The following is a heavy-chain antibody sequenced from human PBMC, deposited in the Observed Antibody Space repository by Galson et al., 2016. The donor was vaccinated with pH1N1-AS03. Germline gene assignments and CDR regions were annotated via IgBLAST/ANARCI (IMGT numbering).Heavy chain of an antibody. CDR2: IGTYT. D-gene: IGHD3-10*01. CDR3: ARSGSGSFYEGDF. CDR1: GYTFTNYG. J-gene: IGHJ4*02. Sequence: SVKVACKASGYTFTNYGISWVRQAPGQGLEYIGCIGTYTIYAQKLQGRVTMTTDTSTSTAYMELRSLRSDDTAVYYCARSGSGSFYEGDFWGQGTLVSVSS. V-gene: IGHV1-18*01.